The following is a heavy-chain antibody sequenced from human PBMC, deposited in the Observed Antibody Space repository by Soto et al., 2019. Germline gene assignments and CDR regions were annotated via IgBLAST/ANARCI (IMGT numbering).Heavy chain of an antibody. CDR2: ISHASNKR. D-gene: IGHD5-18*01. CDR3: ARIGWGYSYGSGLDP. Sequence: GRPLRLSCAVAGRPFRGYSYNWVSHAPGKGLEWVASISHASNKRFYADSVKGRFTISRDDSQRTLFLQMDSLRAEDTAVYYCARIGWGYSYGSGLDPWGQGSRVTVSS. CDR1: GRPFRGYS. V-gene: IGHV3-30*03. J-gene: IGHJ5*02.